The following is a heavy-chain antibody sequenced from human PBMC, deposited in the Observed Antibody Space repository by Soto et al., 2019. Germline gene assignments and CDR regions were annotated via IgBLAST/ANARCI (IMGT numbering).Heavy chain of an antibody. Sequence: QVQLVQSGAEVKKPGASVKVSCKASGYTFTSYGISWVRQAPGQGLEWMGWISAHNGNKKYAQKLQGRVTMTTDTSPSTAYMELRSLRSADTAVYDCAREPNYFDYWGQGTLVTVSS. CDR2: ISAHNGNK. CDR1: GYTFTSYG. V-gene: IGHV1-18*01. J-gene: IGHJ4*02. CDR3: AREPNYFDY.